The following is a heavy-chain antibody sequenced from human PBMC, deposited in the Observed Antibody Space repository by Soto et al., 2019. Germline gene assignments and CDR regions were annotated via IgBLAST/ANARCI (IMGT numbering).Heavy chain of an antibody. CDR3: ARSVTTYSSSSVGEDSYGMDV. D-gene: IGHD6-6*01. V-gene: IGHV1-69*13. CDR1: GGTFSSYA. J-gene: IGHJ6*02. CDR2: IIPIFGTA. Sequence: SVKVSCKASGGTFSSYAISWVRQAPGQGLEWMGGIIPIFGTANYAQKFQGRVTITADGSTSTAYMELSSLRSEDTAVYYCARSVTTYSSSSVGEDSYGMDVWGQGTTVTVSS.